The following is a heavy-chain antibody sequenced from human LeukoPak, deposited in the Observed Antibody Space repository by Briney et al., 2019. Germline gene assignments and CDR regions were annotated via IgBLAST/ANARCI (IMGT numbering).Heavy chain of an antibody. CDR2: IYTSGGT. V-gene: IGHV4-4*09. CDR1: GDSISSYY. Sequence: SETLSLTCTVSGDSISSYYWSWIRQPPGKGLEWIGYIYTSGGTNYIPSLKGRVTISIDTSKNQFSLKLSSVTAADSAVYYCARLTRLSTSPDRYYLDYWGQGTLVIVSS. J-gene: IGHJ4*02. D-gene: IGHD6-6*01. CDR3: ARLTRLSTSPDRYYLDY.